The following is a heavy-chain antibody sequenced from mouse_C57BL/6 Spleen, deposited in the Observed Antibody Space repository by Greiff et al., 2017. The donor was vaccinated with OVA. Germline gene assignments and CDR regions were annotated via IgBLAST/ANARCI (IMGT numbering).Heavy chain of an antibody. CDR2: IDPANGNT. V-gene: IGHV14-3*01. CDR1: GFNIKNTY. D-gene: IGHD1-1*01. Sequence: DVKLQESVAELVRPGASVKLSCTASGFNIKNTYMHWVKQRPEQGLEWIGRIDPANGNTKYAPKFQGKATITADTSSNTAYLQLSSLTSEDTAIYYCAMGGSSLYYAMDYWGQGTSVTVSS. CDR3: AMGGSSLYYAMDY. J-gene: IGHJ4*01.